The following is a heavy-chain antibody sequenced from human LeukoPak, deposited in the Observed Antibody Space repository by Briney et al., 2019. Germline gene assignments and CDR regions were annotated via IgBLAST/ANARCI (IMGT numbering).Heavy chain of an antibody. Sequence: PGGSLRLSCAASEFTFRNHWMSWVRQAPGKGLEWVAYINLDGSEKSYVDSVKGRFTISRDNDKNSLYLQMNSLRAEDTAVYYCARDDRDISSYRFDYWGHGILVTVSS. V-gene: IGHV3-7*01. CDR3: ARDDRDISSYRFDY. CDR1: EFTFRNHW. J-gene: IGHJ4*01. D-gene: IGHD6-6*01. CDR2: INLDGSEK.